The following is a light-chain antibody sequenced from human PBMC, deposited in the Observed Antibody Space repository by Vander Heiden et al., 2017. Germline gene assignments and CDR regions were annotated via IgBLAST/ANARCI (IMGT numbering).Light chain of an antibody. CDR1: KSVSSSY. CDR3: QQYGISLWT. Sequence: EIVLTQSPGTLSLSPGERATLSCRASKSVSSSYLAWFQQKPGQAPRLLIYGASSRAIGIPDRCSGSGSGTDFTLTISRLEPEDFAVYYCQQYGISLWTFGQGTKVEIK. J-gene: IGKJ1*01. V-gene: IGKV3-20*01. CDR2: GAS.